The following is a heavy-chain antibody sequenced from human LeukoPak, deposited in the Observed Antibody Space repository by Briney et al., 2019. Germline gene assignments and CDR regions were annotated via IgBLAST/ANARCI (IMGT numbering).Heavy chain of an antibody. CDR3: EGGRVHRRSGRSWGFFDY. D-gene: IGHD6-19*01. J-gene: IGHJ4*02. V-gene: IGHV1-24*01. CDR1: RYTLSAFS. Sequence: ASVKVSCKIPRYTLSAFSICWVREAPGEGLEWMGGFDSENNKMVYSQKFQGRVTMTEDTSADTAYMELTSVRSDDTAVYFCEGGRVHRRSGRSWGFFDYWGQGTLVIVSS. CDR2: FDSENNKM.